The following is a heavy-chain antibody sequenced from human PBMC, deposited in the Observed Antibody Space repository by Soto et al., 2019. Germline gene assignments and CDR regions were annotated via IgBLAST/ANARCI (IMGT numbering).Heavy chain of an antibody. Sequence: QITLKESGPTLVKPTQTLTLTCTFSGFSLSTSGVGVGWIRQPQGKALEWLALVYWNEDKHYSPSLKSRLTIAKDTSKHQVVLTMTNMDPVDTATYYCAHRSFANDAFDVWGQGTMVTVSS. D-gene: IGHD3-3*01. CDR3: AHRSFANDAFDV. CDR1: GFSLSTSGVG. J-gene: IGHJ3*01. V-gene: IGHV2-5*01. CDR2: VYWNEDK.